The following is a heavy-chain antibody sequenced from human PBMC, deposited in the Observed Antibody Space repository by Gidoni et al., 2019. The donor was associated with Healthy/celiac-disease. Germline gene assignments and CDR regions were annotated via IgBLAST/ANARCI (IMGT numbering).Heavy chain of an antibody. CDR2: IKSKTDGGTT. D-gene: IGHD3-16*01. CDR1: GFTFSNAW. Sequence: EVQLVESGGGLVKPGGSLRLSCAASGFTFSNAWMGWVRQAPGKGLEWVGRIKSKTDGGTTDYAAPVKGRFTISRDDSKNTLYLQMNSLKTEDTAVYYCTTLPMIQRDAFDIWGQGTMVTVSS. J-gene: IGHJ3*02. V-gene: IGHV3-15*01. CDR3: TTLPMIQRDAFDI.